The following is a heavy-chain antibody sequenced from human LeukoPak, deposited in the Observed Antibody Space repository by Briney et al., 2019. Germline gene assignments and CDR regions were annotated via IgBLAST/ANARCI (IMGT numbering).Heavy chain of an antibody. V-gene: IGHV3-23*01. CDR2: ISGSGGST. CDR3: ARDGRNLIAVAGTELYYYYYYMDV. CDR1: GFTFSSYA. J-gene: IGHJ6*03. Sequence: GGSLRLSCAASGFTFSSYAMSWVRQAPGKGLEWVSAISGSGGSTYYADSVKGRFTISRDNAKNSLYLQMNSLRAEDTAVYYCARDGRNLIAVAGTELYYYYYYMDVWGKGTTVTVSS. D-gene: IGHD6-19*01.